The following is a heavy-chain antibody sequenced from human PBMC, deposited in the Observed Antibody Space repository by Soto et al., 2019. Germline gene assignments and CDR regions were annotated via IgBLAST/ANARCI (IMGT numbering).Heavy chain of an antibody. J-gene: IGHJ3*02. V-gene: IGHV4-59*01. CDR2: IYYSGST. D-gene: IGHD3-16*01. CDR3: ARSSMILPQNDAFDI. Sequence: PSETLSLTCTGSGGSISSYYWSWIRQPPGKGLEWIGYIYYSGSTNYNPSLKSRVTISVDTSKNQFSLKLSSVTAADTAVYYCARSSMILPQNDAFDIWGQGTMVTVSS. CDR1: GGSISSYY.